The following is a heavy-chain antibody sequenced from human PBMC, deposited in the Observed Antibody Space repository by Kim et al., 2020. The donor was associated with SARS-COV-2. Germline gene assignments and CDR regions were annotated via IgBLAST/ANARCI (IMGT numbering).Heavy chain of an antibody. CDR2: INPSAGGT. CDR1: GYTFTNYY. V-gene: IGHV1-46*01. D-gene: IGHD3-22*01. J-gene: IGHJ6*02. CDR3: ARERPLIVAPVHSADRGGMDV. Sequence: ASVKVSCKASGYTFTNYYIHWMRQAPGQGLEWLGIINPSAGGTVYAQSFQGRVTMTRDTSTSTVYMELSSLRSEDTAVYYCARERPLIVAPVHSADRGGMDVWGQGTTVTVSS.